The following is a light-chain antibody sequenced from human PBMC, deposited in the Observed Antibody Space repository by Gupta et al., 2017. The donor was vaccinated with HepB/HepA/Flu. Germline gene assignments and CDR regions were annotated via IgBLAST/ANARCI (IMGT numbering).Light chain of an antibody. Sequence: SYELTQPPSASASPGQTASTTCSGDKLGDTYACWYQQKPAHSPVLCSYQDSKRPSGIPLRVSGSDSATTVTMSRSGTQAVDDSYYSAREWSRSTVVFGGGTKLTVL. CDR1: KLGDTY. CDR3: REWSRSTVV. CDR2: QDS. J-gene: IGLJ2*01. V-gene: IGLV3-1*01.